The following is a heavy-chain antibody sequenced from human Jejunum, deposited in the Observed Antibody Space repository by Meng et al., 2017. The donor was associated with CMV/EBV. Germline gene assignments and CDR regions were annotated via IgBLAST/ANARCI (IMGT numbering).Heavy chain of an antibody. D-gene: IGHD2-2*01. V-gene: IGHV3-23*01. CDR1: SSYV. Sequence: SSYVMSWVRQAPGKGLEWVSGISGIDGSTYYADSVKGRFTISRDNSKNTLYLQINSLRAEDTAIYYCAKVRIVCSSTSCYPNWFDPWGQGTLVTVSS. CDR3: AKVRIVCSSTSCYPNWFDP. CDR2: ISGIDGST. J-gene: IGHJ5*02.